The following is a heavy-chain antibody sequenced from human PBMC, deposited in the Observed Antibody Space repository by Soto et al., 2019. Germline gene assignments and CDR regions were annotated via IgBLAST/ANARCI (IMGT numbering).Heavy chain of an antibody. CDR3: ARRHLAVAVSPWFDP. Sequence: QVTLKESGPVLVKPTETLTLRCTFSGLSITDSEMGVSWIRQPPGQPLGWLAHIAASGEKSYRTFLKSRLAISNDTSKSQIVLTMTNMDPADTATYYCARRHLAVAVSPWFDPWGQGIPVTVSS. CDR2: IAASGEK. V-gene: IGHV2-26*01. J-gene: IGHJ5*02. D-gene: IGHD6-19*01. CDR1: GLSITDSEMG.